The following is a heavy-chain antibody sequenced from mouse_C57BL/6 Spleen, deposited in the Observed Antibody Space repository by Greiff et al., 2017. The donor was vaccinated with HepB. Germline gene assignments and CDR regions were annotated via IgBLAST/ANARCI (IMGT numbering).Heavy chain of an antibody. Sequence: EVKLVESGEGLVKPGGSLKLSCAASGFTFSSYAMSWVRQTPEKRLEWVAYISSGGDYIYYADTVKGRFTISRDNARNTLYLQMSSLKSEDTAMYYCTRDLRGNWYFDVWGTGTTVTVSS. CDR3: TRDLRGNWYFDV. D-gene: IGHD2-14*01. V-gene: IGHV5-9-1*02. CDR2: ISSGGDYI. J-gene: IGHJ1*03. CDR1: GFTFSSYA.